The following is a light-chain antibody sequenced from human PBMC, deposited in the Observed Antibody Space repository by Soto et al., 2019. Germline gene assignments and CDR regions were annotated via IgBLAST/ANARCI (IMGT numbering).Light chain of an antibody. V-gene: IGKV1-5*03. CDR2: KAS. CDR3: LQYHNLWA. Sequence: IQMTRSPSTVSLSVEDIVTITFRASQTISSWLAWYQQKPGKAPKLLIYKASTLKSGVPSRFSGSGSGTEFTLTISSLQSEDFTVYSCLQYHNLWAFGQGTKVDI. J-gene: IGKJ1*01. CDR1: QTISSW.